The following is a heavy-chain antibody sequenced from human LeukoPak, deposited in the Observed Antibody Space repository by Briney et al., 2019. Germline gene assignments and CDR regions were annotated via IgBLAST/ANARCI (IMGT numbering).Heavy chain of an antibody. CDR1: GYTFSANY. CDR3: ARDPGLTSSYDLLFDY. J-gene: IGHJ4*02. V-gene: IGHV1-2*02. CDR2: INPNSGGT. Sequence: ASVKVSCKASGYTFSANYMHWVRQAPGQGLEWMGWINPNSGGTNYAQKLQDRVTMTRDTSISTAYMELSRLRSDDTAVYYCARDPGLTSSYDLLFDYWAREPWSPSPQ. D-gene: IGHD5-12*01.